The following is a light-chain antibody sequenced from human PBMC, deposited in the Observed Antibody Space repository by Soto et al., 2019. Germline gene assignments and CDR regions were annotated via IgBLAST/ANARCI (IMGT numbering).Light chain of an antibody. CDR2: DVS. CDR3: SSYVGTSGLL. CDR1: SSDVGNYNY. Sequence: QSALTQPRSVSGSPGQSVTISCTGTSSDVGNYNYVSWYRHHPGKAPKVLIYDVSKRPSGVPDRFSGSKSGNTASLTVSGLQDEDEADYYCSSYVGTSGLLFGGGTKLTVL. J-gene: IGLJ2*01. V-gene: IGLV2-11*01.